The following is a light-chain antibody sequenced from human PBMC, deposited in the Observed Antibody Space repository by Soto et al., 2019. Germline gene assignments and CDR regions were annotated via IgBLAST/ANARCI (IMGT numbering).Light chain of an antibody. V-gene: IGKV1-5*03. CDR3: ERYNSYSEE. J-gene: IGKJ1*01. Sequence: PQWPATVPASVGYVVTITFLASQRISRWLAWYQQKPGKAPKLLIYKASTLKSGVPSRFSGSRPGTEYTLTIRSLQPDDFATYYCERYNSYSEEFGEGTKVDIK. CDR2: KAS. CDR1: QRISRW.